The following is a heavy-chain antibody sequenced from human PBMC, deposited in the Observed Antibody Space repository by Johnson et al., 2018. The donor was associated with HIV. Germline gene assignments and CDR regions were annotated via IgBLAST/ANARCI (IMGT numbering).Heavy chain of an antibody. D-gene: IGHD3-22*01. J-gene: IGHJ3*01. V-gene: IGHV3-30*14. Sequence: QVQLVESGGGLVKPGRSLRLSCAASGFIFSNAWMSWVRQAPGKGLEWVSIISYDGSNKYYTDSVMGRFTISRDKSENTVYLQMNRLRAEDTAVYFCARAYSDISVYFPHAVHVWGQGTVVIVSS. CDR1: GFIFSNAW. CDR2: ISYDGSNK. CDR3: ARAYSDISVYFPHAVHV.